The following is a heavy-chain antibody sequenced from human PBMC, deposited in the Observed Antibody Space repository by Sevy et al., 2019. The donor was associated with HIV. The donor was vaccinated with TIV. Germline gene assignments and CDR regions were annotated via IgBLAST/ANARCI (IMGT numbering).Heavy chain of an antibody. CDR3: ARFVGYCSGGRCSIIDY. V-gene: IGHV3-30*04. J-gene: IGHJ4*02. Sequence: GGSLRLSCAASGFSLSDHAVSWVRQTPGKGLEWLAVISYNGRNQYHADSVKGRFTISKDDSKNTRYLQLNSLRAEDTAVYYCARFVGYCSGGRCSIIDYWGQGTLVTVSS. CDR1: GFSLSDHA. D-gene: IGHD2-15*01. CDR2: ISYNGRNQ.